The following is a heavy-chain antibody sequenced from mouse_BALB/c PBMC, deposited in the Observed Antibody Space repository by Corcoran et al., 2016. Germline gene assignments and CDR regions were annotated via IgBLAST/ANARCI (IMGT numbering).Heavy chain of an antibody. CDR1: GYSFTGYY. CDR2: INPYNGAT. V-gene: IGHV1-26*01. J-gene: IGHJ1*01. D-gene: IGHD2-4*01. CDR3: ARDYDCWYLDF. Sequence: EVQLQQSGPELVKPGASVKISCKASGYSFTGYYMHWVKQSHVKSLEWIGRINPYNGATSYNQNFKDKANLTVDKSSSTAYMELHSLTSEDSAVYYGARDYDCWYLDFWGAGTTVTVSS.